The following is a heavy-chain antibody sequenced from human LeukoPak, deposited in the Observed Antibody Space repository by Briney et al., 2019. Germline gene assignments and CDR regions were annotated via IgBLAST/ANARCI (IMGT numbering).Heavy chain of an antibody. V-gene: IGHV1-24*01. CDR2: FDPEDGET. Sequence: ASVKVSCKVSGYTLTESSMHWVRQAPGKGLEWMGGFDPEDGETIYAQKFQGRVTMIEDTSTDTAYMELSSLRSEDTAVYYYAAGGAAGKWFDPWGQGTLVTVSS. CDR1: GYTLTESS. CDR3: AAGGAAGKWFDP. J-gene: IGHJ5*02. D-gene: IGHD6-13*01.